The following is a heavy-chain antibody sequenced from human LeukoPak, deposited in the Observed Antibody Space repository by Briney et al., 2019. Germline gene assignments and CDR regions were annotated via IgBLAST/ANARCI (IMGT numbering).Heavy chain of an antibody. Sequence: GGSLRLSCAASGFTFSTSGMNWVRQAPGKGLEWVSSITGSSSSIYYRDSVKGQFTISRDNAKNSLYLQMNSLRAEDTAVYYCAREKVIGHSPYDAFDTWGQGTLVTVSS. CDR3: AREKVIGHSPYDAFDT. CDR2: ITGSSSSI. D-gene: IGHD3/OR15-3a*01. V-gene: IGHV3-21*01. J-gene: IGHJ3*02. CDR1: GFTFSTSG.